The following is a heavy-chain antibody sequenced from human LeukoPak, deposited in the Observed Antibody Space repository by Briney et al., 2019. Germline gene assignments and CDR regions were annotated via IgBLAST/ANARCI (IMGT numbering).Heavy chain of an antibody. V-gene: IGHV3-53*04. CDR1: GFTFNDYA. CDR2: IYSGGST. J-gene: IGHJ4*02. CDR3: ARGSMATIKFPPFDY. D-gene: IGHD5-24*01. Sequence: PGGSLRLSCAASGFTFNDYAMTWVRHAPGKGLEWVSVIYSGGSTYYADSVKGRFTISRHNSKNTLYLQMNSLRAEDTAVYYCARGSMATIKFPPFDYWGQGTLVTVSS.